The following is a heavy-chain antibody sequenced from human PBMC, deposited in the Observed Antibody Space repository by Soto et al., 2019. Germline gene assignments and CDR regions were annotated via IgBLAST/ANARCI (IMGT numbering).Heavy chain of an antibody. J-gene: IGHJ3*02. V-gene: IGHV2-5*02. CDR2: IYWDDDK. CDR3: AHLTSWGEGAPFDI. D-gene: IGHD3-16*01. Sequence: QITLKESGPTLVKPTQTLTLTCIFSGFSLSTSGVGVGWIRQPPGKALEWLAVIYWDDDKRYCPSLKSRVTITRDTSKNQVVFTMTNMDPEDTGTFYCAHLTSWGEGAPFDIWGQGTKVTVSS. CDR1: GFSLSTSGVG.